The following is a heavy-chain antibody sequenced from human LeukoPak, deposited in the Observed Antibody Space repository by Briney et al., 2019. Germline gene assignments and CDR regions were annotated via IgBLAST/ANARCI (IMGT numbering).Heavy chain of an antibody. CDR3: ASAYCGGDCYHSPLTD. J-gene: IGHJ4*02. CDR1: GGSISSYY. CDR2: IYYSGST. D-gene: IGHD2-21*02. V-gene: IGHV4-59*12. Sequence: SETLSLTCTVSGGSISSYYWSWIRQPPGKGLEWIGYIYYSGSTYYNPSLKSRVAIPMDRSKNEFSLKLTSVTAADTAVYYCASAYCGGDCYHSPLTDWGQGALVIVSS.